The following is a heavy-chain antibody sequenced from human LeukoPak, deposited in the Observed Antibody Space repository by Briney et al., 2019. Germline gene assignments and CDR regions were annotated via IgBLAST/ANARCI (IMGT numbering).Heavy chain of an antibody. CDR1: GYTFTGYY. V-gene: IGHV1-2*02. J-gene: IGHJ6*03. Sequence: GASVKVSCKASGYTFTGYYMHWVRQAPGQGLEWMGWINPNSGGTNYAQKFQGRVTMTGDTSISTAYMELSRLRSDDTAVYYCARDGLASSWYPYYYYMDVWGKGTTVTVSS. CDR3: ARDGLASSWYPYYYYMDV. CDR2: INPNSGGT. D-gene: IGHD6-13*01.